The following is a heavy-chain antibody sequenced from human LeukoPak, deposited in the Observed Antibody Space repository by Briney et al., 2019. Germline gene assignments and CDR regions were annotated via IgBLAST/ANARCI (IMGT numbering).Heavy chain of an antibody. V-gene: IGHV1-18*01. CDR1: GYTFTSYG. J-gene: IGHJ4*02. CDR3: ARGYPSIAMAGICDY. Sequence: ASVKVSCKASGYTFTSYGISWVRPAPGQGLEWMGWIRAYNGDTNYAQNLQGRVTQTTDTSTNTAYMELRSLRADDTHVYYCARGYPSIAMAGICDYWGQGTLVTVSS. D-gene: IGHD6-19*01. CDR2: IRAYNGDT.